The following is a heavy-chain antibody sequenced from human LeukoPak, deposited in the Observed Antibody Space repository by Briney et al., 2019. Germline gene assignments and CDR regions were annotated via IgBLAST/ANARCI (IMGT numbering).Heavy chain of an antibody. D-gene: IGHD3-22*01. Sequence: SETLSLTCTGSGGSITNYYWNWIRQPAGKGLEWIGRIFTSGSANYNPSLESRVTMSVDTSKNQSSLNLTSVTAADTAVYYCARDKEDSSGYYYWGQGTLVTVSS. J-gene: IGHJ4*02. CDR2: IFTSGSA. CDR3: ARDKEDSSGYYY. V-gene: IGHV4-4*07. CDR1: GGSITNYY.